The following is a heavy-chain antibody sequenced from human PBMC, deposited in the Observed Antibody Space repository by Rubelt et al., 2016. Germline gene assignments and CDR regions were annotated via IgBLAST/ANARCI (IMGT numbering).Heavy chain of an antibody. V-gene: IGHV1-24*01. Sequence: SGAEVKKPGASVKVSCKVSGYTLTELSMHWVRQAPGKGLEWMGRIIPILGIANYAQKFQGRVTMTTDTSTSTAYMELRSLRSDDTAVYYCARDIASSGPAAMSPRYYYYGMDVWGQGTTVTVSS. J-gene: IGHJ6*02. D-gene: IGHD2-2*01. CDR1: GYTLTELS. CDR3: ARDIASSGPAAMSPRYYYYGMDV. CDR2: IIPILGIA.